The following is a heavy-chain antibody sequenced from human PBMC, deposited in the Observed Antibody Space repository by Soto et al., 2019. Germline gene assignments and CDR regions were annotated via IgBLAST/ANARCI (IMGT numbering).Heavy chain of an antibody. V-gene: IGHV1-18*01. J-gene: IGHJ6*02. Sequence: QVQLVQSGAEVKKPGASVKVSCKASGYTFSTYGISWVRQAPGQGLEWMGWISAYNGNTNYAQKFQGRVTMTTDTSTSTAHLEVRSLRSDDTAVYYCARDPASISFGSWNAGMDVWGQGNTVTVSS. D-gene: IGHD3-10*01. CDR3: ARDPASISFGSWNAGMDV. CDR2: ISAYNGNT. CDR1: GYTFSTYG.